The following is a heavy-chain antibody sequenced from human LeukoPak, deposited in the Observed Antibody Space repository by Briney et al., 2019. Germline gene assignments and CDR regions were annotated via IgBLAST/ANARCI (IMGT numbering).Heavy chain of an antibody. V-gene: IGHV3-48*01. D-gene: IGHD3-22*01. CDR1: GFTFSSYS. CDR2: ISSISSII. Sequence: GGSLRLSCAASGFTFSSYSMNWVRKAPGKGLEWVSYISSISSIIFYADSVKGRFTVSRDNAKNSLYLQMNSLRAEDTAVYYCATRPPHYFDTADYWGQGTLVTVSS. J-gene: IGHJ4*02. CDR3: ATRPPHYFDTADY.